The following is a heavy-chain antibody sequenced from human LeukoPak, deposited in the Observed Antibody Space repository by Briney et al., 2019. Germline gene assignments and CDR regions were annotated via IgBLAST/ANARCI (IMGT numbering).Heavy chain of an antibody. V-gene: IGHV1-69*01. CDR1: GGTFSSYA. Sequence: ASVKVSCKASGGTFSSYAISWVRQAPGQGLEWMGGIIPIFGTANYAQKFQGRVTITADESTSTAYMELSSLRSEDTAVYYCARGGGPESTAPHSFDYWGQGTLVTVSS. CDR2: IIPIFGTA. D-gene: IGHD1-1*01. J-gene: IGHJ4*01. CDR3: ARGGGPESTAPHSFDY.